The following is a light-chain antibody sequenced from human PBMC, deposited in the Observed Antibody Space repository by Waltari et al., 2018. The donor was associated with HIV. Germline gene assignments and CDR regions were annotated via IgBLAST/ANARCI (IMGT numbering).Light chain of an antibody. Sequence: QSSLSQPRSGSGSPGQAVPTSCAGTSSDVGDYNCTSWYQQHPVKAPILMIFHVHKRPSGVLVHVAGTKSGDTSAMTISGLPAEEETDYYSCLHADEYTCVFGERTKLTVL. CDR2: HVH. J-gene: IGLJ3*02. CDR3: CLHADEYTCV. CDR1: SSDVGDYNC. V-gene: IGLV2-11*01.